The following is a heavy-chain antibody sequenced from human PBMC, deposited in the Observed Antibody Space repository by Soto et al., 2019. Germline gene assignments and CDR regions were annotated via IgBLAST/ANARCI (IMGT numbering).Heavy chain of an antibody. V-gene: IGHV3-15*01. CDR2: IKSKTDGGTT. J-gene: IGHJ3*02. Sequence: GGSLRLSCAASGFTFSNAWMSWVRQAPGKGLEWVGRIKSKTDGGTTDYAAPVKGRFTISRDDSKNTLYLQMNSLKTEDTAVYYCNTGVRQLALTDAFDIWGQGTMVTVSS. CDR1: GFTFSNAW. CDR3: NTGVRQLALTDAFDI. D-gene: IGHD6-6*01.